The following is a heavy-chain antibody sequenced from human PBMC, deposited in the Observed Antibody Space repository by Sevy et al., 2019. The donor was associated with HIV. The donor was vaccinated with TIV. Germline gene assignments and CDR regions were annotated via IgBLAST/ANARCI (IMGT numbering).Heavy chain of an antibody. D-gene: IGHD3-22*01. Sequence: GESLKISCKGSGYSFTSHWIGWVRHMPGKGLEWMGIIVPDDSETRYSPSFQGQVTFSADKSINTAYLQWGSLKASDTAMYYCATSRSGYFDSSGYYIYWGQGTLVTVSS. J-gene: IGHJ4*02. CDR3: ATSRSGYFDSSGYYIY. CDR2: IVPDDSET. V-gene: IGHV5-51*01. CDR1: GYSFTSHW.